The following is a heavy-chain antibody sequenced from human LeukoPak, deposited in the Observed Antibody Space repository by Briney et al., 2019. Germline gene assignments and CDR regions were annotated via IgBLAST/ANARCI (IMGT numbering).Heavy chain of an antibody. CDR3: ARVAAAATLDY. Sequence: SETLSLTCAVSGGSIISSNWWSWVRQSPGKELEWIGEIYHSGTTNYNPSLKSRVTISVDKSNNQFTLNLNSVTAADTAVYYCARVAAAATLDYWGQGTLVTVSS. D-gene: IGHD6-25*01. V-gene: IGHV4-4*02. CDR2: IYHSGTT. J-gene: IGHJ4*02. CDR1: GGSIISSNW.